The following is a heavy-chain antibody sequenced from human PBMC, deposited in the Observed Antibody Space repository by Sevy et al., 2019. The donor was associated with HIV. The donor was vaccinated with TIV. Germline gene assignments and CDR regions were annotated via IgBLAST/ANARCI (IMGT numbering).Heavy chain of an antibody. D-gene: IGHD3-22*01. CDR1: GYSFTSQW. Sequence: GESLKISCKGSGYSFTSQWIGWVRHMPGKGLEWMGIIYPDDSDTRYSPSFQGQVTFSADKSISTAYLQWSSLKASDTAMYYCATSRSGYFDSSGYYIYWGQGTLVTVSS. J-gene: IGHJ4*02. CDR3: ATSRSGYFDSSGYYIY. V-gene: IGHV5-51*01. CDR2: IYPDDSDT.